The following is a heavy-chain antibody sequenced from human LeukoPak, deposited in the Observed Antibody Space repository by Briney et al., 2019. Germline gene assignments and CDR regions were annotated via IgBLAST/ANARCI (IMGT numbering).Heavy chain of an antibody. D-gene: IGHD3-22*01. CDR2: IYPGDSDT. CDR1: GYRFSTYW. CDR3: ARPNITSYYDSRGYDAFDV. Sequence: GESLQISCKGSGYRFSTYWIAWVRQLPGKGLEWMGIIYPGDSDTRYSPSFQGQVTVSADKSVNTAYLQWSSLKASDTAMYYCARPNITSYYDSRGYDAFDVWGQGTMVTVYS. V-gene: IGHV5-51*01. J-gene: IGHJ3*01.